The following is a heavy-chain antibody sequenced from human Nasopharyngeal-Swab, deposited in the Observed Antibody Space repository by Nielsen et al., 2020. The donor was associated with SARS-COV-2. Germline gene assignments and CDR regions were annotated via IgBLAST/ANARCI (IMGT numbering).Heavy chain of an antibody. D-gene: IGHD2-2*01. CDR3: ARGFSGLSALLCSSTSCLAAFDI. J-gene: IGHJ3*02. CDR1: GDTIISYG. CDR2: ISAYNGNT. Sequence: AAVKGSCKASGDTIISYGISWLRQAPGQGLEGRGWISAYNGNTNYAQKFQGRVTMTTDTSTSTAYMELRSLRSDDTAVYYCARGFSGLSALLCSSTSCLAAFDIWGQGTMVTVSS. V-gene: IGHV1-18*01.